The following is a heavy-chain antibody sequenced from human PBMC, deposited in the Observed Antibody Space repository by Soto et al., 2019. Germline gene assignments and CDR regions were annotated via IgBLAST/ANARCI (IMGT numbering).Heavy chain of an antibody. J-gene: IGHJ2*01. CDR1: GGSISSSSYY. V-gene: IGHV4-39*01. Sequence: QLQLQESGPGLVKPSETLSLTCTVSGGSISSSSYYWGWIRQPPGKGLEWIGSIYYSGSTYYNPSLKSRVTISVDTSKNQFSLKLSSVTAADTAVYYCARPIYYYDSSGYYCLEYFDLWGRGTLVTVSS. D-gene: IGHD3-22*01. CDR3: ARPIYYYDSSGYYCLEYFDL. CDR2: IYYSGST.